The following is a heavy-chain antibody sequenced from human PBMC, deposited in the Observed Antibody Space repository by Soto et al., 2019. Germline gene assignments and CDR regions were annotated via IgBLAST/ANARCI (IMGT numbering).Heavy chain of an antibody. CDR1: GFSFSNYA. J-gene: IGHJ4*02. CDR2: ISGSGDKT. V-gene: IGHV3-23*01. CDR3: AKGLVWSSTWEIDY. D-gene: IGHD6-13*01. Sequence: EVQLLESGGGLVQPGGSLRLSCAASGFSFSNYAMNWDRQAPGKGLEWVSAISGSGDKTYYGDSVKGRFSISRDNSKHTLYLQMNSLRAEDTAMYYCAKGLVWSSTWEIDYWGQGTLVTVSS.